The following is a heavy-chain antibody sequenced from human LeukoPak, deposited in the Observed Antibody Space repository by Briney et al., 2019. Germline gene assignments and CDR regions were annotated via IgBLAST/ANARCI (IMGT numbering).Heavy chain of an antibody. J-gene: IGHJ4*02. V-gene: IGHV4-39*07. CDR1: GASLSSSAWY. CDR3: ARLSEGQWLLYDY. D-gene: IGHD6-19*01. CDR2: IYNSGST. Sequence: PSETLSLTCSVSGASLSSSAWYWGWIRQPPGKGLQWIGIIYNSGSTYYNPSLKSRVTISVDTSKNQFSLKLSSVTAADTAVYYCARLSEGQWLLYDYWGQGTLVTVSS.